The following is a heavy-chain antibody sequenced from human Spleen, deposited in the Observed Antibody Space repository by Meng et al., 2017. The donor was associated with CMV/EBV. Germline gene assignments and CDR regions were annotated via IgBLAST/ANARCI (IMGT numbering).Heavy chain of an antibody. Sequence: SCTLWTWIRRVAGKGLEWIGEIYHSGSTNYNPSLKDQVAISVDKFKNQFSLKLGSVAAADTAVYYYAGVERRQILKYCGSDCSTTDYWGQGTLVTVSS. D-gene: IGHD2-21*02. CDR3: AGVERRQILKYCGSDCSTTDY. J-gene: IGHJ4*02. V-gene: IGHV4-4*02. CDR1: SCTL. CDR2: IYHSGST.